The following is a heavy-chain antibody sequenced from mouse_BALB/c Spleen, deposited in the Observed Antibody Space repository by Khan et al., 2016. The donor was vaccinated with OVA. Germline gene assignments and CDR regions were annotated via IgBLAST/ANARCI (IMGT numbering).Heavy chain of an antibody. Sequence: ELVESGGGLVQPGGSRKLSCAASGFTFSSFGMHWVRQAPEKGLEWVAYISSGSSTIYYADTVKGRFSISRDNPKNNLFLQMTSLRSEDTAMYYCATYGWWDWGAGTTVTVSS. CDR3: ATYGWWD. V-gene: IGHV5-17*02. J-gene: IGHJ1*02. CDR1: GFTFSSFG. D-gene: IGHD1-1*01. CDR2: ISSGSSTI.